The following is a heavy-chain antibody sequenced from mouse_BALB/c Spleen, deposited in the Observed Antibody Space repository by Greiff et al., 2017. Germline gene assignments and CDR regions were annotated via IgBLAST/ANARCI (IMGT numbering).Heavy chain of an antibody. CDR3: ARDGSSLYYYAMDY. CDR1: GYSFTGYF. J-gene: IGHJ4*01. Sequence: VQLQQSGPELVKPGASVKISSKASGYSFTGYFMNWVMQSHGKSLEWIGRINPYNGDTFYNQKFKGKATLTVDKSSSTAHMELRSLASEDSAVYYCARDGSSLYYYAMDYWGQGTSVTVSS. D-gene: IGHD1-1*01. CDR2: INPYNGDT. V-gene: IGHV1-20*02.